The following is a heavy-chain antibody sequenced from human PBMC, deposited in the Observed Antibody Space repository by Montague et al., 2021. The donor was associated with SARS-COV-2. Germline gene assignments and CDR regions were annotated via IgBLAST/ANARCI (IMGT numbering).Heavy chain of an antibody. CDR3: ERMWAAAVHFDY. Sequence: PALVKPTQTLTLTCTFSGFSLSTSGLCVSWIRQPPGKALEWLARIDWDDDKYYSTSLKTRLTISKDTSKNQVVLTMTNMDPVDTATYYCERMWAAAVHFDYWGQGTLVTVYS. D-gene: IGHD6-13*01. CDR1: GFSLSTSGLC. V-gene: IGHV2-70*11. CDR2: IDWDDDK. J-gene: IGHJ4*02.